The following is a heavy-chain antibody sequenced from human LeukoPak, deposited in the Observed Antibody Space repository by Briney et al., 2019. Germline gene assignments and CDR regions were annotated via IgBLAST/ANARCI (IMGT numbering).Heavy chain of an antibody. Sequence: GGSLRLSCAASGFTFSSYEMNWVRQAPGKGLEWVSYISSSGSTIYYADSVKGRFTISRDNAKNSLYLQMNGLRAEDTAVYYCARDLKEFGYWGQGTLVTVSS. J-gene: IGHJ4*02. CDR2: ISSSGSTI. CDR1: GFTFSSYE. CDR3: ARDLKEFGY. V-gene: IGHV3-48*03.